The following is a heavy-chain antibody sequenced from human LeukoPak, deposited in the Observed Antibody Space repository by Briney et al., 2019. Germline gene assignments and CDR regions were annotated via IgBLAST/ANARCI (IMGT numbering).Heavy chain of an antibody. CDR1: GFTFSSYG. J-gene: IGHJ4*02. CDR2: IRYDGSNQ. Sequence: AGGSLRLSCAASGFTFSSYGMHWVRQAPGKGLEWVAFIRYDGSNQYYADSVKGRFTISRDNSKNMLYLQMNSLRAEDTAVYYCAKADHQSGPCDYWGQGTLVTVSS. V-gene: IGHV3-30*02. CDR3: AKADHQSGPCDY. D-gene: IGHD5-12*01.